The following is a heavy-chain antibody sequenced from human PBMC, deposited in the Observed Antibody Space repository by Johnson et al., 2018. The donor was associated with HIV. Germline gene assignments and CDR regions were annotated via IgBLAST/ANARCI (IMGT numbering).Heavy chain of an antibody. CDR2: ISSNGGST. J-gene: IGHJ3*02. V-gene: IGHV3-64*01. D-gene: IGHD4-17*01. CDR3: ARESTATRSDAFDI. Sequence: VQLVESGGGLVQPGGSLRLSCAASGFTFSSYAMHWVRQAPGKGLEYVSAISSNGGSTYYANSVKGRFTISRDNSKNTLYLQMGSLRAEDMAVYYCARESTATRSDAFDIWGQGTMVNGSS. CDR1: GFTFSSYA.